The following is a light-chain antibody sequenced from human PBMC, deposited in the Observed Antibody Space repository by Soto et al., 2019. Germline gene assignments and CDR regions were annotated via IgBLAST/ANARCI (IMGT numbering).Light chain of an antibody. CDR2: AAS. CDR1: QSINSY. J-gene: IGKJ3*01. Sequence: DIQMTQSPSSLSASVGDRVTITCRASQSINSYLNWYQQKPGKAPKLLIYAASSLQSGVPSGFSGSGSVTVFTLTISSLLSEDFATYYCRQSYSTARIFTFGPGTKVDIK. V-gene: IGKV1-39*01. CDR3: RQSYSTARIFT.